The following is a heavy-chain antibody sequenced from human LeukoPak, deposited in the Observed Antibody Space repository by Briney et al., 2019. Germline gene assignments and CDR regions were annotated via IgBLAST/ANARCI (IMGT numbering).Heavy chain of an antibody. CDR1: GGSISSGDYY. D-gene: IGHD1-14*01. J-gene: IGHJ3*02. V-gene: IGHV4-30-4*08. Sequence: PSETLSLTCTVSGGSISSGDYYWSWIRQPPGKGLEWIGYIYYSGSTYYNPSLKSRVTISVDTSKNQFSLKLSSVTAADTAVYYCARQTGPDAFDIWGQGTMVTVSS. CDR3: ARQTGPDAFDI. CDR2: IYYSGST.